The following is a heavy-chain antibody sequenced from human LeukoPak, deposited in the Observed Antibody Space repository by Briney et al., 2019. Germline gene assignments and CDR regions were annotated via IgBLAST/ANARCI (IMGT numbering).Heavy chain of an antibody. CDR1: GFTFSSYA. CDR3: ARGRADILTGYYKY. J-gene: IGHJ4*02. Sequence: GGSLRLSCAASGFTFSSYAMHWVRQAPGKGLEWVAVISYDGSNKYYADSVKGRFTISRDNSKNTLYLQMNSLRAEDTAVYYCARGRADILTGYYKYWGQGTLVTVSS. V-gene: IGHV3-30*04. D-gene: IGHD3-9*01. CDR2: ISYDGSNK.